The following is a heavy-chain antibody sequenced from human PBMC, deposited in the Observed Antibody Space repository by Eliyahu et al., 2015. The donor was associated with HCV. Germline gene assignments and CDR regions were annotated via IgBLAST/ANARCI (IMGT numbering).Heavy chain of an antibody. CDR3: AREKFTDSFARFDP. J-gene: IGHJ5*02. D-gene: IGHD2-15*01. V-gene: IGHV4-39*07. Sequence: QLQLQESGPGLVKPSETLSLXXTVSGXXXSSNNYYWGWIRQPPGKGLEXIGSIYYSGSTYYNPSLKSRVTISEDTSKNQFSLKLSSVTAADTAVYYCAREKFTDSFARFDPWGQGTLVTVSS. CDR1: GXXXSSNNYY. CDR2: IYYSGST.